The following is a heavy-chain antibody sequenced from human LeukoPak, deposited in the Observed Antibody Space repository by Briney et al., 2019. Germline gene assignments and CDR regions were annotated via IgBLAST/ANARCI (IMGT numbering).Heavy chain of an antibody. V-gene: IGHV1-18*01. CDR2: ISAYNGNT. CDR1: GYNFTSYG. Sequence: ASVKVSCKASGYNFTSYGISWVRQAPGQGLEWMGWISAYNGNTNYAQKLQGRVTMTTDTSTSTAYMELRSLRSDDTAVYYCARTLTGYYMDYYYGMDVWGQGTTVTVSS. CDR3: ARTLTGYYMDYYYGMDV. J-gene: IGHJ6*02. D-gene: IGHD3-9*01.